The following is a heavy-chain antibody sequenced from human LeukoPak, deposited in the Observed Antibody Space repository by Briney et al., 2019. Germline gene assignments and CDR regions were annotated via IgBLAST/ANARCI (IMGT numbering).Heavy chain of an antibody. D-gene: IGHD6-25*01. CDR3: ARRGSYYYYYMDV. J-gene: IGHJ6*03. Sequence: SETLSLTCTVSGGSIRSSSYYWGWIRQPPGKGLEWIGSIYYSGSTYYNPSLKSRVTISVDTSKNQFSLKLSSVTAADTAVYYCARRGSYYYYYMDVCGKGTTVTVSS. CDR2: IYYSGST. CDR1: GGSIRSSSYY. V-gene: IGHV4-39*01.